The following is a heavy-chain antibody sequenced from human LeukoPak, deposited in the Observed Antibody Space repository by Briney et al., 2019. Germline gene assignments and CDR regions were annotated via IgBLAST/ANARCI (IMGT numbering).Heavy chain of an antibody. CDR3: AKHLCSGGSCYSTFDY. Sequence: PRRSLRLSCAASGFTFSSYAMSWVRQAPGKGLEWVSAISGSGGSTYYADSVKGRFTISRDNSKNTLYLQMNSLRAEDTAVYYCAKHLCSGGSCYSTFDYWGQGTLVTVSS. J-gene: IGHJ4*02. CDR1: GFTFSSYA. V-gene: IGHV3-23*01. D-gene: IGHD2-15*01. CDR2: ISGSGGST.